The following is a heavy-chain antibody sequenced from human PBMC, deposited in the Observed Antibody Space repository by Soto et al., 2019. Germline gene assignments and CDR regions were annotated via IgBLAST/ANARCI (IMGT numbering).Heavy chain of an antibody. V-gene: IGHV1-18*01. Sequence: QVQLVQSGAEVRKPGASVTVSCKASGYTFNRYAISWLRQAPGQGPEWMGWITGDTLEASYARKFQGRVTRTRNTTTSRVYMELRSPRDDDPAVHYCAGERPNDHWGQGTRVTVSS. CDR2: ITGDTLEA. CDR3: AGERPNDH. J-gene: IGHJ5*02. CDR1: GYTFNRYA.